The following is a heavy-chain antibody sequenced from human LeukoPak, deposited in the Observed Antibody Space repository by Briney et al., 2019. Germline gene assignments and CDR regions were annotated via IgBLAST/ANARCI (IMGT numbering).Heavy chain of an antibody. Sequence: GGSLTLACAASGFTVISYTMNWVRQAPGGGLEWVSSISRSISYIYHADSRKGRFTISKDNAKNSLYLRMSSLRGEDTAVYYCPRGGYSYGIGFDYCGQGTLVTVSS. CDR1: GFTVISYT. CDR2: ISRSISYI. V-gene: IGHV3-21*01. D-gene: IGHD5-18*01. J-gene: IGHJ4*02. CDR3: PRGGYSYGIGFDY.